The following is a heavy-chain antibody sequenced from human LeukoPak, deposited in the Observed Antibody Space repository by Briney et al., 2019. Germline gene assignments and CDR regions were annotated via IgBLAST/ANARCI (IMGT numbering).Heavy chain of an antibody. V-gene: IGHV4-59*12. CDR1: GGSISSYY. J-gene: IGHJ3*02. CDR3: ARGVNGSGSYYNLGAFDI. Sequence: PSETLSLTCTVSGGSISSYYWSWIRQPPGKGLEWIGYIYYSGSTNYNPSLKSRVTISVDKSKNQFSLKLSSVTAADTAVYYCARGVNGSGSYYNLGAFDIWGQGTMVTVSS. CDR2: IYYSGST. D-gene: IGHD3-10*01.